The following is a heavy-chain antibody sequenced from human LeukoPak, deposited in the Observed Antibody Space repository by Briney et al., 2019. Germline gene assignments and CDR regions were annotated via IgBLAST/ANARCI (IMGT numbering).Heavy chain of an antibody. V-gene: IGHV4-61*02. Sequence: SETLSLTCTVSGGSISSGSYYWSWIRQPAGKGLEWIGRIYTSGSTNYNPSLKSRVTISVDTSKNQFSLKLSSVTAADTAVYYCARGPDWLLHFDYWGQGTLVTVSS. D-gene: IGHD3-9*01. J-gene: IGHJ4*02. CDR3: ARGPDWLLHFDY. CDR2: IYTSGST. CDR1: GGSISSGSYY.